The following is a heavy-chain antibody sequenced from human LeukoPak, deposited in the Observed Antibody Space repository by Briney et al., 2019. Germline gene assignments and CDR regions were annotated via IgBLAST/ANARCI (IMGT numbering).Heavy chain of an antibody. J-gene: IGHJ4*02. CDR3: ARVYYDFWSGYSPYDY. D-gene: IGHD3-3*01. CDR2: ILYDGGNK. Sequence: GRSLRVSCAASGCTFSSYTMHWVRQAPGKGLEWVAVILYDGGNKYYADSAKGRFTIPRDNSKNTLYLQMNSLRAEDTAVYYCARVYYDFWSGYSPYDYWGQGTLVTVSS. V-gene: IGHV3-30-3*01. CDR1: GCTFSSYT.